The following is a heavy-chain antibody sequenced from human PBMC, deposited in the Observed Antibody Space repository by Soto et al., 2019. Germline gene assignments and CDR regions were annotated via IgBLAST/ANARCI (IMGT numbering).Heavy chain of an antibody. CDR2: ISGSGGST. D-gene: IGHD3-22*01. J-gene: IGHJ6*02. V-gene: IGHV3-23*01. CDR1: GFTFSSYA. CDR3: ATKNYYDSSGYYIYYYGMDV. Sequence: GGSLRLSCAASGFTFSSYAMSWVRQAPGKGLEWVSAISGSGGSTYYADSVKGRFTISRDNSKNTLYLQMNSLRAEDTAVYYCATKNYYDSSGYYIYYYGMDVWGQGTTVTVSS.